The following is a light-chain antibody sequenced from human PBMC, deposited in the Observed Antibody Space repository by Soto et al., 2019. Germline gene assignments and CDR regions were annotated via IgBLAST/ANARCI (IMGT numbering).Light chain of an antibody. V-gene: IGKV3-11*01. CDR3: QQYYNWPPWT. J-gene: IGKJ1*01. Sequence: ETVLTQSPGTLSLSPGDRATLSCRASRRVNTYLAWYQQKSGQAPRLLIFDASNRAAGTPARFSGSGSGTDFTLTVSSLQSEDFAVYYCQQYYNWPPWTFGLGTKVDIK. CDR2: DAS. CDR1: RRVNTY.